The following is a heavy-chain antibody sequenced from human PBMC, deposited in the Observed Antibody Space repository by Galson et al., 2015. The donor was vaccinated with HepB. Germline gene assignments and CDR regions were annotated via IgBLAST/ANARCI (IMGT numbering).Heavy chain of an antibody. V-gene: IGHV3-49*03. CDR2: IRSKAYGGTT. J-gene: IGHJ3*02. CDR3: TREGLLGFGETSRAFDI. D-gene: IGHD3-10*01. CDR1: GFTFGDYA. Sequence: SLRLSCAASGFTFGDYAVSWFRQAPGKGLEWVGFIRSKAYGGTTEYAASVKGRFTISRDDSKSIAYLQMNSLKIEDTAVYYCTREGLLGFGETSRAFDIWGQGTMVIVSA.